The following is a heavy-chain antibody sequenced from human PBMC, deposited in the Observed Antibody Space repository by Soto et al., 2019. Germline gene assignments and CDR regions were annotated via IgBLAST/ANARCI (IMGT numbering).Heavy chain of an antibody. CDR2: IDSSGEK. CDR3: ARRHLAVAVSPWFDP. J-gene: IGHJ5*02. V-gene: IGHV2-26*01. Sequence: QVTLKESGPVLVNPTEPLTLRCTVSGLSITDSEMGVSWIRQPPGQPLEWLAHIDSSGEKSYRTFLKSRLAISKDTSKSQIVLTMPNMDPADTATYYCARRHLAVAVSPWFDPWGQGIPVTVSS. CDR1: GLSITDSEMG. D-gene: IGHD6-19*01.